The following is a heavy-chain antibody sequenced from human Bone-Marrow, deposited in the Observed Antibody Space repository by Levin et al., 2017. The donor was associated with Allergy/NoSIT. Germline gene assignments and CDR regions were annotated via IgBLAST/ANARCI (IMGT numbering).Heavy chain of an antibody. CDR3: ARPSSSWLTNWFDP. Sequence: PSETLSLTCTVSGGSISSSSYYWGWIRQPPGKGLEWIGSIYYSGSTYYNPSLKSRVTLSVDTSKNQFSLKLSSVTAADTAVYYCARPSSSWLTNWFDPWGQGTLVTVSS. D-gene: IGHD6-13*01. J-gene: IGHJ5*02. CDR1: GGSISSSSYY. V-gene: IGHV4-39*01. CDR2: IYYSGST.